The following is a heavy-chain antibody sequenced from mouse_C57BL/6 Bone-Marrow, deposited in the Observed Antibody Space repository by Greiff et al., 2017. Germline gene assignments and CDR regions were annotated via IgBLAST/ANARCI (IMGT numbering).Heavy chain of an antibody. J-gene: IGHJ3*01. D-gene: IGHD1-1*01. Sequence: EVMLVESGGGLVKPGGSLKLSCAASGFTFSSYAMSWVRQTPEKRLAWVATISDGGSYTYYPDNVKGRFTISRDNAKNNLYLQMSHLKSEDTAMYYCARDDYGRVFADWGQGTLVTVSA. V-gene: IGHV5-4*01. CDR1: GFTFSSYA. CDR3: ARDDYGRVFAD. CDR2: ISDGGSYT.